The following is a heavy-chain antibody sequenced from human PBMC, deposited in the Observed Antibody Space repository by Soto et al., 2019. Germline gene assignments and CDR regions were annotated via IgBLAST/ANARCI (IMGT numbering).Heavy chain of an antibody. Sequence: QVQLVESGGGVVQPGRSLRLSCAASGFTFSSYGIHWVRQAPGKGLEWVAVISYDGGNKHYADSVQGRFTISRDNSKNTLYLQMNSLRAKDTAVYYCAKDTYSFDSSGYYVFDSWGQGTLVTVSS. CDR2: ISYDGGNK. D-gene: IGHD3-22*01. V-gene: IGHV3-30*18. CDR1: GFTFSSYG. J-gene: IGHJ4*02. CDR3: AKDTYSFDSSGYYVFDS.